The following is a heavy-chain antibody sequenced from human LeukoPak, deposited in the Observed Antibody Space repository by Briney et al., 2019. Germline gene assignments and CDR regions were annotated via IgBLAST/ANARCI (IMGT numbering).Heavy chain of an antibody. CDR3: ARAAGWLLPPDY. J-gene: IGHJ4*02. V-gene: IGHV1-46*01. Sequence: GASVKVSCKASGYTFTSYYMHWVRQAPGQGLEWMGIINPSGGSTSYAQKFQGRVTMTRDTSTSTVYMELSSLRSEDTAVYYRARAAGWLLPPDYWGQGTLVTVSS. CDR1: GYTFTSYY. CDR2: INPSGGST. D-gene: IGHD3-22*01.